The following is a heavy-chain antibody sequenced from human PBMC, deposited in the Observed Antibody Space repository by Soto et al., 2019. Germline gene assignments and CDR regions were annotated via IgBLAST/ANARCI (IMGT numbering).Heavy chain of an antibody. CDR3: ATSTYCSSSTCYQWYGMDV. CDR2: INAGNGNS. CDR1: GYPFSYYA. Sequence: QVQLVQSGAEEKKPGASVKVSCKASGYPFSYYAMHWVRQAPGQGLEWMGWINAGNGNSKYSQKFQGRVTITRDTSANTAYMELDSLRSEDTAVYYCATSTYCSSSTCYQWYGMDVWGQGTTVTVSS. J-gene: IGHJ6*02. V-gene: IGHV1-3*05. D-gene: IGHD2-2*01.